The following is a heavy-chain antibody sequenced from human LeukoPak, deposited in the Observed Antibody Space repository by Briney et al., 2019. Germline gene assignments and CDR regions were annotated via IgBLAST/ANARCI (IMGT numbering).Heavy chain of an antibody. Sequence: GSLRLSCAASGFTFSSYSMNWVRQAPGKGLEWIGEIYHSGSTNYNPSLKSRVTISVDKSKNQFSLKLSSVTAADTAVYYCARAPYYYDRSSYYPFDYWGQGTLVTVSS. CDR3: ARAPYYYDRSSYYPFDY. D-gene: IGHD3-22*01. CDR1: GFTFSSYSM. V-gene: IGHV4-4*02. CDR2: IYHSGST. J-gene: IGHJ4*02.